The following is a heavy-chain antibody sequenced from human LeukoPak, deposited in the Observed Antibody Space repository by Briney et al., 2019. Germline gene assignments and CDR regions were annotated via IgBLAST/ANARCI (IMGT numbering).Heavy chain of an antibody. CDR1: GFTFSSYG. D-gene: IGHD4-17*01. CDR3: ATHGDNGTFDY. J-gene: IGHJ4*02. Sequence: GGSLRLSCAASGFTFSSYGTDWVRQAPGKGLEWVAVISYDGSNKYYADSVKGRFTISRDNSKNTLYLQMNSLRAEDTAVYYCATHGDNGTFDYWGQGTLVTVSS. CDR2: ISYDGSNK. V-gene: IGHV3-30*03.